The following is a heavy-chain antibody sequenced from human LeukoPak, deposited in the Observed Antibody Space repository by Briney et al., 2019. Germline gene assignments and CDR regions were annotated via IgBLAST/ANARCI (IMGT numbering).Heavy chain of an antibody. V-gene: IGHV3-48*03. CDR3: ARDGCCSSTSCYGGRYYYYYYGMDV. D-gene: IGHD2-2*03. CDR2: ISSSGSTI. J-gene: IGHJ6*02. Sequence: GGSLRLSCAASGFTFSSYEMNWVRQAPGKGLEWVSYISSSGSTIYYADSVKGRFTISRDNAKNSLYLQMNSLRAEDTAVYYCARDGCCSSTSCYGGRYYYYYYGMDVWGQGTTVTVSS. CDR1: GFTFSSYE.